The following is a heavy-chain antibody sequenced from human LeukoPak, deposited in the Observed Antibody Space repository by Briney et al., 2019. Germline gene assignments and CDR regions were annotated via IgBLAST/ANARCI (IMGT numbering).Heavy chain of an antibody. CDR3: AGGPCSGGSCYSGNWFDP. CDR2: IYYSGST. D-gene: IGHD2-15*01. V-gene: IGHV4-31*03. J-gene: IGHJ5*02. CDR1: GGSISSGGYY. Sequence: SETLSLTCTVSGGSISSGGYYWSWIRQHPGKGLEWIGYIYYSGSTYYNPSLKSRVTISVDTSKNQFSLKLSSVTAADTAGYYCAGGPCSGGSCYSGNWFDPWGQGTLVTVSS.